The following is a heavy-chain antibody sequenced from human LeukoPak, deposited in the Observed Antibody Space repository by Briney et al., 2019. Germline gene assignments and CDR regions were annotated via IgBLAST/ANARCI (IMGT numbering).Heavy chain of an antibody. CDR1: GGSFSGYY. J-gene: IGHJ4*02. CDR2: IYTSGST. V-gene: IGHV4-4*09. Sequence: SETLSLTCAVYGGSFSGYYWSWIRQPPGKGLEWIGYIYTSGSTNYNPSLKSRVTISVDTSKNQFSLKLSSVTAADTAVYYCARYKTGDPSFDYWGQGTLVTVSS. D-gene: IGHD7-27*01. CDR3: ARYKTGDPSFDY.